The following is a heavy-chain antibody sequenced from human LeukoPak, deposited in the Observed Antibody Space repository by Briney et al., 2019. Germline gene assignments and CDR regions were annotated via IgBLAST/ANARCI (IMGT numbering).Heavy chain of an antibody. J-gene: IGHJ4*02. D-gene: IGHD4-11*01. CDR2: ISPGGGTT. V-gene: IGHV3-23*01. CDR1: GFTFSNEA. Sequence: GGSLRLSCAVSGFTFSNEAMGWVRQLRGGGLEWVSTISPGGGTTYYAESMKGRFTITRDNSKSTLYLEMNSLRVEDTAVYYCTKVRSGSSNWALRVFDYWGQGALVTVSS. CDR3: TKVRSGSSNWALRVFDY.